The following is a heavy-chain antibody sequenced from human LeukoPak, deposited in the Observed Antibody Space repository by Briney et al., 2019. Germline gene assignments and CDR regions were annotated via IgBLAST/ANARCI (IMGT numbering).Heavy chain of an antibody. CDR3: ARVGNSGYDLKYYFDY. CDR2: IIPILGIA. Sequence: ASVKVSCKASGGTFSSYAISWVRQAPGQGLEWMGRIIPILGIANYAQKFQGRVTITADKSTSTAYMELSSLRSEDTAVYYCARVGNSGYDLKYYFDYWGQGTLVTVSS. J-gene: IGHJ4*02. CDR1: GGTFSSYA. D-gene: IGHD5-12*01. V-gene: IGHV1-69*04.